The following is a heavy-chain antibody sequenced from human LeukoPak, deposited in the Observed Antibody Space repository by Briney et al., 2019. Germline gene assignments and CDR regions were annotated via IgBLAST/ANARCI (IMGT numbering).Heavy chain of an antibody. V-gene: IGHV4-34*01. D-gene: IGHD2-8*01. J-gene: IGHJ4*02. CDR2: INHSGST. CDR3: AVLMVYAIHY. CDR1: GGSFSGYY. Sequence: PSETLSLTCAVYGGSFSGYYWSWIRQPPGKGLEWIGEINHSGSTNYNPSLKSRVTISVDTSKNQFSLKLSSVTAADTAVYYCAVLMVYAIHYWGQGTLVTVSS.